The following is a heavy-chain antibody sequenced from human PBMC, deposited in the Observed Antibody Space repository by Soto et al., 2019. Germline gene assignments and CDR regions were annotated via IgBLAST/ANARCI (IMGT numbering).Heavy chain of an antibody. CDR2: ISAYNGNT. J-gene: IGHJ4*02. D-gene: IGHD3-10*01. Sequence: ASVKVSCKASGYTFTSYGISWVRQAPGQGLEWMGWISAYNGNTNYAQKLQGRVTMTTDTSTSTAYMELRSLRSDDMAVYYCARDRSSKQDSNYYGSGEQGYWGQGTLVTVSS. CDR1: GYTFTSYG. V-gene: IGHV1-18*03. CDR3: ARDRSSKQDSNYYGSGEQGY.